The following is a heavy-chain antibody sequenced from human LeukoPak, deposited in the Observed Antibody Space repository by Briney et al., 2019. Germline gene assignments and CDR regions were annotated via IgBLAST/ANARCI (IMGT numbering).Heavy chain of an antibody. CDR2: INHSGST. CDR3: ARGSLVVALDHQAVGPLTPNLDY. CDR1: GGSISSGDYY. Sequence: PSQTLSLTCTVSGGSISSGDYYWSWIRQPPGKGLEWIGEINHSGSTNYNPSLKSRVTISVDTSKNQFSLKLSSVTAADTAVYYCARGSLVVALDHQAVGPLTPNLDYWGQGTLVTVSS. D-gene: IGHD2-15*01. V-gene: IGHV4-30-4*01. J-gene: IGHJ4*02.